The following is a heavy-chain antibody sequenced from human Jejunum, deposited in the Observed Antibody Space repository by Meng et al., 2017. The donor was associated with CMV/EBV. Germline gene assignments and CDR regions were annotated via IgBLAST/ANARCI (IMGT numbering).Heavy chain of an antibody. CDR1: GFTFRSFA. V-gene: IGHV3-30*03. CDR2: ISYDGSNK. D-gene: IGHD6-19*01. CDR3: TVGSGGWYGWFDP. J-gene: IGHJ5*02. Sequence: CAASGFTFRSFAMHWVRQAPGKGLEWVAVISYDGSNKYYLDSVKGRFTIYRDNSKNTVHLQMNSLRDEDTAVYYCTVGSGGWYGWFDPWGQGTLVTVSS.